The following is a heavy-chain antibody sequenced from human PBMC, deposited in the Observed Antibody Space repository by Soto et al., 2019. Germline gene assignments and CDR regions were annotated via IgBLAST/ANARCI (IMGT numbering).Heavy chain of an antibody. V-gene: IGHV3-49*03. Sequence: GGSLRLSCTASGFTFGDYAMSWFRQAPGKGLEWVGFIRSKASGGTTEYAASVKGRFTSSRDDYKSIAYLQMNSLKTEDTAVYYCTRDLRITMIVVVKAPPDAFDIWGQGTMVTVSS. J-gene: IGHJ3*02. D-gene: IGHD3-22*01. CDR2: IRSKASGGTT. CDR1: GFTFGDYA. CDR3: TRDLRITMIVVVKAPPDAFDI.